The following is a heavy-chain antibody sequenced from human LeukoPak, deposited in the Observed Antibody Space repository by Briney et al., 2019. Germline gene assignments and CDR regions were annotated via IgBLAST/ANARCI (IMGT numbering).Heavy chain of an antibody. CDR1: GGSFSGYH. CDR3: ARDPSDCSSTSCYPNWYFDL. CDR2: INHSGST. D-gene: IGHD2-2*01. Sequence: SETLSLTCAVYGGSFSGYHWSWIRQPPGKGLEWIGEINHSGSTNYNPSLKSRVTISVDTSKNQFSLKLSSVTAADTAVYYCARDPSDCSSTSCYPNWYFDLWGRGTLVTVSS. V-gene: IGHV4-34*01. J-gene: IGHJ2*01.